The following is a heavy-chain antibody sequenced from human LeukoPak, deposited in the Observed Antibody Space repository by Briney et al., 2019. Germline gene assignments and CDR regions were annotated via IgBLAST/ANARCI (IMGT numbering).Heavy chain of an antibody. CDR3: VAGSGWRFDY. CDR2: ISSSRSYI. D-gene: IGHD6-19*01. Sequence: PGGSLRLSCAASGFTFSNYNMNWVRQAPGKGLEWVSSISSSRSYIYYADSVKGRFTISRDNAKNSLYVQMNSLRVEDTAVYYCVAGSGWRFDYWGQGTLVTVSS. V-gene: IGHV3-21*01. CDR1: GFTFSNYN. J-gene: IGHJ4*02.